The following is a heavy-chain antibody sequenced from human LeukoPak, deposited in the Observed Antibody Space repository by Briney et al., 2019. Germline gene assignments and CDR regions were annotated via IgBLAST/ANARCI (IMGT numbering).Heavy chain of an antibody. J-gene: IGHJ4*02. CDR1: GFVFSDYY. CDR3: ARDSYGDANFDS. CDR2: IYADGNT. V-gene: IGHV3-53*01. Sequence: GGSLRLSCAASGFVFSDYYMHWVRQAPGRGLEWVSFIYADGNTYYADSVKGRFTISRDISKNAVYLQMNSPRAEDTAVYYCARDSYGDANFDSWGQGTLVTVSS. D-gene: IGHD4-17*01.